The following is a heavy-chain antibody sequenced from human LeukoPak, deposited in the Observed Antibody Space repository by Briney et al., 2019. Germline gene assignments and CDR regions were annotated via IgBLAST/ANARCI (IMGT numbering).Heavy chain of an antibody. V-gene: IGHV3-23*01. D-gene: IGHD3-9*01. CDR2: VSDSGDNT. CDR3: AREDYDILTGYYYLDY. CDR1: GFTFSSYA. J-gene: IGHJ4*02. Sequence: GGSLRLSCAASGFTFSSYAMSWVRQAPGKGLEWVSAVSDSGDNTHYADSVKGRFAISRDNSKNTLYLRMNSLRAEDTALYYCAREDYDILTGYYYLDYWGQGTLDTVSS.